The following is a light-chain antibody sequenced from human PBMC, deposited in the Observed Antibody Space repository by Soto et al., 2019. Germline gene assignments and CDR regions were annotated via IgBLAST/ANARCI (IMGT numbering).Light chain of an antibody. CDR3: QQYDNLPLT. Sequence: DIQMTQSPSSLSASVGGRVIITCQASQDISNYLNWYQQKPGKAPKLLIYDASSLETGVPSRFSRSGSGTDFTFTISSLQPEDIATYFCQQYDNLPLTFGPGTKVDIK. CDR1: QDISNY. CDR2: DAS. J-gene: IGKJ3*01. V-gene: IGKV1-33*01.